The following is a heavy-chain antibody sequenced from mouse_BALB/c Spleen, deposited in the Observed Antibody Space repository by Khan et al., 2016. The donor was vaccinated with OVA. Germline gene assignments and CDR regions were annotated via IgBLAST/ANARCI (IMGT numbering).Heavy chain of an antibody. CDR1: GFTFSSYG. Sequence: EVELVESGGGLVQPGGSLKLSCAASGFTFSSYGMSWVRQTPDKRLELVATINSNGGSTYYPDSVKGRFTISRDNAKNTLYLQMSSLKSEDTAMYYCARMARTINWGQGTTLTFSS. V-gene: IGHV5-6-3*01. CDR2: INSNGGST. CDR3: ARMARTIN. J-gene: IGHJ2*01.